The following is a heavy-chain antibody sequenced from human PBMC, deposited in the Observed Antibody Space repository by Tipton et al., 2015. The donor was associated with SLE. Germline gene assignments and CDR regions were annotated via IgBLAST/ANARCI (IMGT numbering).Heavy chain of an antibody. CDR1: GYSFTSYW. J-gene: IGHJ1*01. D-gene: IGHD2-2*01. CDR3: SRRGYCSSTSCGAYFQH. V-gene: IGHV5-51*03. CDR2: IYPGDSDT. Sequence: QLVQSGAEVKKPGESLKISCKGSGYSFTSYWIGWVRQMPGKGLEWMGIIYPGDSDTRYSPSFQGQVTISADKSISTAYLQWSSLKASDTAMYYCSRRGYCSSTSCGAYFQHWGQGTLVTVSS.